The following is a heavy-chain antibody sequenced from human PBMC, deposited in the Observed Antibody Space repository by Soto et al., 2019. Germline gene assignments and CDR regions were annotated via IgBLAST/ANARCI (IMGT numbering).Heavy chain of an antibody. V-gene: IGHV1-18*01. Sequence: ASVKVSCKASGYTFTSYGISWVRQAPGQGLEWMGWISAYNGNTNYAQKLQGRVTMTTDTSTSTAYMELRSLRSDDTAVYYCARERALGLRFLEWSGMDVWGQGTTVTVSS. CDR2: ISAYNGNT. CDR1: GYTFTSYG. J-gene: IGHJ6*02. D-gene: IGHD3-3*01. CDR3: ARERALGLRFLEWSGMDV.